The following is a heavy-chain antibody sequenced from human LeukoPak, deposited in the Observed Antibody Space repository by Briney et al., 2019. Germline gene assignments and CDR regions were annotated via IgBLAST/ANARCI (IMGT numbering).Heavy chain of an antibody. J-gene: IGHJ4*02. Sequence: GGSLRLSCAASGFTVSDYYMSWIRQAPGKGLEWVSYISSSSSYTNYADSVKGRFTISRDNAKNSLYLQMNSLRAEDTAVYYCAREFFDREGGTTVLDYWGQGTLVTVSS. CDR3: AREFFDREGGTTVLDY. CDR2: ISSSSSYT. D-gene: IGHD1-26*01. V-gene: IGHV3-11*06. CDR1: GFTVSDYY.